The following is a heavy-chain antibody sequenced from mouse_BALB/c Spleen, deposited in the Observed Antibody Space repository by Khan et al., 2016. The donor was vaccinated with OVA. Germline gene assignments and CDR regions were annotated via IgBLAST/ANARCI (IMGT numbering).Heavy chain of an antibody. CDR3: TRHGYVAWFTY. CDR2: VDLFSGGT. CDR1: GYSFTTYY. Sequence: MQLEESGPELMKPGASVKISCKASGYSFTTYYLHWVMQSHGESLEWIGYVDLFSGGTTYNQKFKGKATLTVDKSSSTAYMHLSNLTSEDSAVYYCTRHGYVAWFTYWGQGTLVTVSA. D-gene: IGHD2-2*01. V-gene: IGHV1S135*01. J-gene: IGHJ3*01.